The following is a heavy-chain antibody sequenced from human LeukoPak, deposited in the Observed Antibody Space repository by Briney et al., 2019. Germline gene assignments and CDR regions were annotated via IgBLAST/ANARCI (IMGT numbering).Heavy chain of an antibody. D-gene: IGHD2-2*01. V-gene: IGHV4-39*07. CDR2: IYYRGST. CDR3: ANYCSSNNCLPRGVPDALHI. J-gene: IGHJ3*02. CDR1: GGSISSSSYY. Sequence: PSETLSLTCTVSGGSISSSSYYWGWIRQSPGKGLEWIGSIYYRGSTYYNPSLKSRATISVDTSKNQFSLKLSSVTAADTAVYYCANYCSSNNCLPRGVPDALHIWGQGTMVTGSS.